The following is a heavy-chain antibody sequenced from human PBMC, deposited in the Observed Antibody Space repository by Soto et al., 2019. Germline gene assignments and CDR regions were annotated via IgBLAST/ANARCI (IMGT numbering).Heavy chain of an antibody. CDR1: GYIFTNYY. D-gene: IGHD2-8*01. CDR2: INPTGGGT. V-gene: IGHV1-46*01. J-gene: IGHJ4*02. Sequence: ASVKVSCKTSGYIFTNYYIHWVRRAPGQGLEWLGIINPTGGGTTFAQKFEGRVTVTRDTPTSTVYLEMTSLRSDDTAVYYCARREVGWGTNGHYFYFDYWGQGTQVTVSS. CDR3: ARREVGWGTNGHYFYFDY.